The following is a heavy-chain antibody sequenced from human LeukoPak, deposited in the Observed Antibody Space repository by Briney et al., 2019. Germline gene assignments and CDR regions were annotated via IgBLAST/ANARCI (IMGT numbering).Heavy chain of an antibody. CDR1: GYTFTDYY. D-gene: IGHD1-26*01. Sequence: ASVKASCKTSGYTFTDYYIHWVRQAPGQGLEWMGWIVPNSGGTKYAQKFQGRVTMTRDTSISTAYMELSRLRYDDTAVYYCATLGATSFEYWGQGALVTVSS. CDR2: IVPNSGGT. CDR3: ATLGATSFEY. J-gene: IGHJ4*02. V-gene: IGHV1-2*02.